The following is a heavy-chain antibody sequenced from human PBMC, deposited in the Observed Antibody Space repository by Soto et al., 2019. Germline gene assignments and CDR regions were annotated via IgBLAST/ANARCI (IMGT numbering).Heavy chain of an antibody. D-gene: IGHD3-16*01. Sequence: QITLKESGPTLVKPTQTLTLTCTFSGFSLTTRGVGVGWIRQPPGTALECLALIYWDDDKRHSPSLQSRLSITKHTSKIQVVLTMTNADHVDTATYSCAHIQNYDQYDWFAPSGQGTLVSVSS. J-gene: IGHJ5*02. CDR1: GFSLTTRGVG. V-gene: IGHV2-5*02. CDR3: AHIQNYDQYDWFAP. CDR2: IYWDDDK.